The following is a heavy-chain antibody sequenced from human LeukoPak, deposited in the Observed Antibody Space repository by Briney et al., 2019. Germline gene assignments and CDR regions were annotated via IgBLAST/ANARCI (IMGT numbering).Heavy chain of an antibody. CDR1: GGSISSSSYY. V-gene: IGHV4-39*01. J-gene: IGHJ5*02. Sequence: SETLSLTCTVSGGSISSSSYYWDWIRQPPGKGLEWIGSIYYSGSTYDNPSLKSRVVMSVDTSKNQFSLKLNSVTAADTAVYYCARRRTTLNWFDPWGQGTLVTVSS. CDR3: ARRRTTLNWFDP. CDR2: IYYSGST. D-gene: IGHD2/OR15-2a*01.